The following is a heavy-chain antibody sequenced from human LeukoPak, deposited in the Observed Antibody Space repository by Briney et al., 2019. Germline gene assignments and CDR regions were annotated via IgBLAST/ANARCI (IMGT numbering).Heavy chain of an antibody. CDR1: GYTFTSYG. Sequence: GASVTVSCKASGYTFTSYGLSWVRQAPGQGLEWMGWISAYNGNTKHAQKLQGRVTMTRDTSTSTAYMELRSPRSDDTAVYYCGSPGLWSSGWGGHAFDIWGQGTMVTVSS. V-gene: IGHV1-18*01. CDR2: ISAYNGNT. CDR3: GSPGLWSSGWGGHAFDI. D-gene: IGHD6-19*01. J-gene: IGHJ3*02.